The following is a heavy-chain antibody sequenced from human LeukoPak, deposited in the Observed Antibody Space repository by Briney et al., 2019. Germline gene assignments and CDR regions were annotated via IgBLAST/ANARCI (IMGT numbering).Heavy chain of an antibody. V-gene: IGHV3-74*01. J-gene: IGHJ3*02. D-gene: IGHD3-10*01. CDR1: GFTFSSYW. CDR2: INSDGSST. CDR3: ARANYYGSRRAAFDI. Sequence: GGSLRLSCAASGFTFSSYWMHWVRHAPGKGLVWVSRINSDGSSTSYADSVKGRFTISRDNAKNTLYLQMNSLRAEDTAVYYCARANYYGSRRAAFDIWGQGTMVTVSS.